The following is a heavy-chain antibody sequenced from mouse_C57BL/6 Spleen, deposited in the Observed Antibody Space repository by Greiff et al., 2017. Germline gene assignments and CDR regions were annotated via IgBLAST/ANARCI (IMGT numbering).Heavy chain of an antibody. D-gene: IGHD1-1*01. CDR2: FYPGRGSR. V-gene: IGHV1-62-2*01. CDR1: GYTFTEYT. CDR3: SRHAAPTVTVTCFAY. J-gene: IGHJ3*01. Sequence: VQLQESGAELVKPGASVKLSCTASGYTFTEYTIHWVKQRSGQGLEWIGWFYPGRGSRKYNEKFKDKATLTADKSSSSVYLELSSLPSEVSAVYFCSRHAAPTVTVTCFAYWGQGTLVTVSA.